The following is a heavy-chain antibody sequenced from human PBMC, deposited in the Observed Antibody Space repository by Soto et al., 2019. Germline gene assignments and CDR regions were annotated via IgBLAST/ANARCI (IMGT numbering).Heavy chain of an antibody. CDR1: GYTLSSNY. D-gene: IGHD2-15*01. CDR3: ARGGPRINALDL. J-gene: IGHJ3*01. Sequence: QVQLVQSGAEVKQPGASVKISCKASGYTLSSNYLHWVRQAPGQGLEWMGMINPTSDYANFAQRFTGRVTLTRDASTSTVDMEMTSLRLDDTAVYFCARGGPRINALDLWGQGTMVAVSS. V-gene: IGHV1-46*01. CDR2: INPTSDYA.